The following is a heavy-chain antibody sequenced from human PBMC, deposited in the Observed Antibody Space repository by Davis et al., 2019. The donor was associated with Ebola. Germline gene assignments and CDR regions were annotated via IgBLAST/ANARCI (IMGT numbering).Heavy chain of an antibody. Sequence: GGSLRLSCAASGFTFSSYAMSWVRQAPGKGLEWVSAISGSGGSTYYADSVKGRFTISRDNSRYTLFLQMNSLRAEDTAVYYCAGGDFWSGRFDYWGQGTLVTVSS. CDR2: ISGSGGST. CDR1: GFTFSSYA. CDR3: AGGDFWSGRFDY. V-gene: IGHV3-23*01. J-gene: IGHJ4*02. D-gene: IGHD3-3*01.